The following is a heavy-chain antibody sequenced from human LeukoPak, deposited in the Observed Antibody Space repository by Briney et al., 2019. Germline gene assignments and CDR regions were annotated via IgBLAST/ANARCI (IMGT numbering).Heavy chain of an antibody. Sequence: PSETLSLTCTVSGGSFSSSSYICGWIRQPPGKGMEWIGNIYYSGTTYYNPSLKSRITMSIDTSKNQFSLMVSSVTAADTAVYYCARMTTVITRIYWGQGTLVTVSS. CDR2: IYYSGTT. V-gene: IGHV4-39*01. D-gene: IGHD4-11*01. J-gene: IGHJ4*02. CDR1: GGSFSSSSYI. CDR3: ARMTTVITRIY.